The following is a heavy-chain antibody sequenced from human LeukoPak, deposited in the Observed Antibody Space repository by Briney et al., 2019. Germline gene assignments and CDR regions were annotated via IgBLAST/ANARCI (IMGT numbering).Heavy chain of an antibody. V-gene: IGHV3-7*01. CDR2: IKQDGSEK. CDR1: GFTFSSYW. D-gene: IGHD2-2*02. J-gene: IGHJ4*02. Sequence: GGSLRLSCAASGFTFSSYWMSWVRQAPWKGLEWVANIKQDGSEKYYVDSVKGRFTISRDNAKNSLYLQMNSLRAEDTAVYYCARGGRKSYCSSTSCYNTPLNYWGQGTLVTVSS. CDR3: ARGGRKSYCSSTSCYNTPLNY.